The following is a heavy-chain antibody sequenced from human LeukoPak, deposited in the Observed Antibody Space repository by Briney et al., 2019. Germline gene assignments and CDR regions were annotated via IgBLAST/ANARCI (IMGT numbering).Heavy chain of an antibody. J-gene: IGHJ4*02. V-gene: IGHV4-59*02. CDR3: ARDDHVFFSDGIVGATGEGYFDY. CDR2: IYYSGST. Sequence: PSETLSLTCTVSGASVRSDHWNWIRQPPGKGLEWIGYIYYSGSTNYNPSLKSRVTISVDTSKNQFSLKLSSVTAADTAVYYCARDDHVFFSDGIVGATGEGYFDYWGQGTLATVSS. D-gene: IGHD1-26*01. CDR1: GASVRSDH.